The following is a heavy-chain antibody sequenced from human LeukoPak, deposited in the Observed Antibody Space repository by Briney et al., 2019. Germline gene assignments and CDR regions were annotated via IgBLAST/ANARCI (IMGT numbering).Heavy chain of an antibody. CDR1: GGTFSSYA. V-gene: IGHV1-69*13. D-gene: IGHD3-3*01. CDR2: IIPIFGTA. J-gene: IGHJ4*02. CDR3: AAGSYDFWSGYYHY. Sequence: ASVKVSCKASGGTFSSYAISWVRQAAGQGLEWMGGIIPIFGTANYAQKFQGRVTITADESTSTAYMELSSLRSEDTAVYYCAAGSYDFWSGYYHYWGQGTLVTVSS.